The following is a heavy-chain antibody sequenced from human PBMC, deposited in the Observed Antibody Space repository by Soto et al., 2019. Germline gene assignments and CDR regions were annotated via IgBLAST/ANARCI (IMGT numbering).Heavy chain of an antibody. CDR2: ISYDGSNK. CDR3: TKDDRVWWLHLLYYGMDV. J-gene: IGHJ6*02. Sequence: QVQLVESGGGVVQPGRSLRLSCAASGFTFSSYGMHWVRQAPGKGLEWVAVISYDGSNKYYADSVKGRFTISRDNSKNTLYLQMNSLRAEDTAVYYCTKDDRVWWLHLLYYGMDVWGQGTTVTVSS. D-gene: IGHD5-12*01. V-gene: IGHV3-30*18. CDR1: GFTFSSYG.